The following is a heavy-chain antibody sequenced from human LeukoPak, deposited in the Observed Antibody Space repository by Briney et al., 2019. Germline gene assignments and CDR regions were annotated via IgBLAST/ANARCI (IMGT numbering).Heavy chain of an antibody. J-gene: IGHJ4*02. CDR1: GGSISSSSYY. CDR2: INHSGST. CDR3: ARGPRYYYGSGSYYNVHPFDY. Sequence: SETLSLTCTVSGGSISSSSYYWGWIRQPPGKGLEWIGEINHSGSTNYNPSLKSRVTISVDTSKNQFSLKLSSVTAADTAVYYCARGPRYYYGSGSYYNVHPFDYWGQGTLVTVSS. V-gene: IGHV4-39*07. D-gene: IGHD3-10*01.